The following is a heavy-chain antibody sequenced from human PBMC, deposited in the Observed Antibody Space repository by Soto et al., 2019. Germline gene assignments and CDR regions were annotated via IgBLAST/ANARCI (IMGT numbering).Heavy chain of an antibody. CDR3: AREVYGAAWGAMDA. CDR1: GFTFRNNV. Sequence: EVQLVESGGGLVQPGGSLRLSCAASGFTFRNNVMNWVRQAPGRGLQWVSGITDNGGSTYYADSVKGRCTISRDNSKNTLYLQMNSLRAEDTAVYYCAREVYGAAWGAMDAWGQGTTVTVSS. D-gene: IGHD3-10*01. V-gene: IGHV3-23*04. J-gene: IGHJ6*02. CDR2: ITDNGGST.